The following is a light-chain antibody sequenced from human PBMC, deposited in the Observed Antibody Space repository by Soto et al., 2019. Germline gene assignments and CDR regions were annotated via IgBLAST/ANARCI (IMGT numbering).Light chain of an antibody. Sequence: QSALTQPASVFGSPGQSITISCTGTSSDVGAYNYVSWYQQHPGKAPKLMIFEVSDRPSGVSNRFSGSKSGNTASLTISGHQAEDEADYYCSSYTSSNTLVFGGGTKVTVL. CDR1: SSDVGAYNY. V-gene: IGLV2-14*01. CDR2: EVS. J-gene: IGLJ2*01. CDR3: SSYTSSNTLV.